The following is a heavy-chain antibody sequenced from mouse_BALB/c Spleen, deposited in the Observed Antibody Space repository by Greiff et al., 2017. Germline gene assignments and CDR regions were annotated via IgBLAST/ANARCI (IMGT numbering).Heavy chain of an antibody. Sequence: EVQLQQSGPELVKPGASVKISCKASGYSFTGYFMNWVMQSHGKSLEWIGRINPYNGDTFYNQKFKGKATLTVDKSSSTAHMELRSLASEDSAVYYCARRDYAMDDWGQGTSVTVSS. CDR2: INPYNGDT. J-gene: IGHJ4*01. CDR1: GYSFTGYF. V-gene: IGHV1-20*02. CDR3: ARRDYAMDD.